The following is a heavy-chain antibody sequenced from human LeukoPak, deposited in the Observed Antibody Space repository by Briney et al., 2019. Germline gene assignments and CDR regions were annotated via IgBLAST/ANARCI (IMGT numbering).Heavy chain of an antibody. CDR1: GGSISSYY. J-gene: IGHJ4*02. D-gene: IGHD6-13*01. CDR2: IYYSGST. V-gene: IGHV4-59*01. Sequence: KSSETLSLTCTVSGGSISSYYWSWIRQPPGKGLEWIGYIYYSGSTNYNPSLKSRVTISVDTSKNQFSLKLSSVTAADTAVYYCARCSSSWEDYLDYWGQGTLVTVSS. CDR3: ARCSSSWEDYLDY.